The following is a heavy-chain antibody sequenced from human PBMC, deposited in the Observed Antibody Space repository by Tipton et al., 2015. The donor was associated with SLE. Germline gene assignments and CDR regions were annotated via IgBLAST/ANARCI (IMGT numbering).Heavy chain of an antibody. CDR2: TYYMSKWYN. CDR1: GDSVPSNSAA. V-gene: IGHV6-1*01. Sequence: GLVKPSQTLSLTCAISGDSVPSNSAAWNWIRQSPSRGLEWLGRTYYMSKWYNDYAVSVKSRIIINPDTSKNQFSLQLTSVTAADTAVYYCARGRIAVAGNHFDDWGQGTMVTVS. CDR3: ARGRIAVAGNHFDD. D-gene: IGHD6-19*01. J-gene: IGHJ4*01.